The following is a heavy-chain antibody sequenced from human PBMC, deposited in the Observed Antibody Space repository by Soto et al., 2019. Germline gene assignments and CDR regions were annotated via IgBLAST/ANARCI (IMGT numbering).Heavy chain of an antibody. CDR1: GYTLTELS. V-gene: IGHV1-24*01. CDR3: ADVVGATWAHDY. J-gene: IGHJ4*02. Sequence: ASVKVSCKVSGYTLTELSMHWVRQAPGKGLEWMGGFDPEDGETIYAQKFQGRVTMTEDTSTDTAYMELSSLRSEDTAVYYCADVVGATWAHDYWGQGTLVTVSS. D-gene: IGHD1-26*01. CDR2: FDPEDGET.